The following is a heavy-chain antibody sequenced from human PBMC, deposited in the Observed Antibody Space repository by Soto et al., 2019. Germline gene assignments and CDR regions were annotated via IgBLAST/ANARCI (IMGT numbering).Heavy chain of an antibody. Sequence: GGSLRLSCAASGFTFSSYAMSWVRQAPGKGLEWVSAISGSGGSTYYADSVKGRFTISRDNSKNTLYLQMNSLRAEDTAVYYWALHSTAAGKSSWFDPWGQGTLVTVSS. CDR3: ALHSTAAGKSSWFDP. CDR2: ISGSGGST. V-gene: IGHV3-23*01. D-gene: IGHD6-13*01. J-gene: IGHJ5*02. CDR1: GFTFSSYA.